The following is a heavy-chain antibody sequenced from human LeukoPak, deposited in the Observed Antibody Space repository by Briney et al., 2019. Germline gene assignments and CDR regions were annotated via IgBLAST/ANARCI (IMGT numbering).Heavy chain of an antibody. V-gene: IGHV4-38-2*02. Sequence: SETLSLTCTVSGYSISRGYYWGWIRPPPGKGLEWIGNIYHSGSTLYKPSLKRRVTIQVERSKTQFSLKLSSVTAADTAVYYCAREVVTIAGPYIDIWGQGTMVTVSS. CDR1: GYSISRGYY. CDR3: AREVVTIAGPYIDI. CDR2: IYHSGST. D-gene: IGHD4-23*01. J-gene: IGHJ3*02.